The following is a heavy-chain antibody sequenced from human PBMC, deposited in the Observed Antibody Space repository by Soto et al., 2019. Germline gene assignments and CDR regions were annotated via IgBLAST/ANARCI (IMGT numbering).Heavy chain of an antibody. Sequence: EVQLLESGGDLVQPGGSLRLSCAASGFTFNTYGMSWVRQAPGKGLEWLAVISARGDNTYYADSVKGRFTISRDNSKNTLYLQMNSLRAEDTAVYFCAKDWGSGWLRSYFDSWGQGTLVTVSS. D-gene: IGHD6-19*01. CDR2: ISARGDNT. V-gene: IGHV3-23*01. J-gene: IGHJ4*02. CDR3: AKDWGSGWLRSYFDS. CDR1: GFTFNTYG.